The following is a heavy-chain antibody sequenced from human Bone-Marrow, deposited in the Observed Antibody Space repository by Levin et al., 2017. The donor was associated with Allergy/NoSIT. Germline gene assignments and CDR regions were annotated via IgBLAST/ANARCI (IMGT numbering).Heavy chain of an antibody. CDR2: ISSSGSTI. D-gene: IGHD3-10*01. CDR3: AREVSPKWFRELSDAFDI. V-gene: IGHV3-48*03. J-gene: IGHJ3*02. CDR1: GFTFSSYE. Sequence: TGGSLRLSCAASGFTFSSYEMNWVRQAPGKGLEWVSYISSSGSTIYYADSVKGRFTISRDNAKNSLYLQMNSLRAEDTAVYYCAREVSPKWFRELSDAFDIWGQGTMVTVSS.